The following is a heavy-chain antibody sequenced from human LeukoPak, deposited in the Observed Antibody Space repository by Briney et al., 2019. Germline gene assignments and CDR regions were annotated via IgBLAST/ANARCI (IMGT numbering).Heavy chain of an antibody. D-gene: IGHD6-13*01. CDR1: GFTFSSYA. CDR3: AKRPGGSWFGGMDV. J-gene: IGHJ6*02. CDR2: ISGSGGST. V-gene: IGHV3-23*01. Sequence: GGSLRLSCAASGFTFSSYAMSWVRQAPGKGLEWVSAISGSGGSTYYADSVKGRFTISRDNSKNTLYLQMNSLRAEDTAVYYCAKRPGGSWFGGMDVWGQGTTVTVSS.